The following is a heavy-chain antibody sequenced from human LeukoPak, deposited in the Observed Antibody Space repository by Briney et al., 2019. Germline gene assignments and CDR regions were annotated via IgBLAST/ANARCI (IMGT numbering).Heavy chain of an antibody. J-gene: IGHJ3*02. D-gene: IGHD6-19*01. CDR1: GFTFSSYS. CDR2: ISSSSSSYI. Sequence: PGGSLRLSCAASGFTFSSYSMNWVRQAPGKGLEWVSSISSSSSSYIYYADSVKGRFTISRDNDKNSLYLQMNSLRAEDTAVYYCARDLQQWLVAYDAFDIWGQGTMVTVSS. CDR3: ARDLQQWLVAYDAFDI. V-gene: IGHV3-21*01.